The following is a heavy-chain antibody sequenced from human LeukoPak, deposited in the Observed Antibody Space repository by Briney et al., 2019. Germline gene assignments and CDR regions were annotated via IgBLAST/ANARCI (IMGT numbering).Heavy chain of an antibody. CDR3: AREGRYFDWEKDAFDI. Sequence: GGSLRLSCAASGVTFSNHALHWVRQAPGKGLEWVAVVSYDGSHKYYADSVKGRFTISRDNSKNTLYLQMNSLRAEDTAVYYCAREGRYFDWEKDAFDIWGQGTMVTVSS. D-gene: IGHD3-9*01. CDR2: VSYDGSHK. J-gene: IGHJ3*02. V-gene: IGHV3-30*04. CDR1: GVTFSNHA.